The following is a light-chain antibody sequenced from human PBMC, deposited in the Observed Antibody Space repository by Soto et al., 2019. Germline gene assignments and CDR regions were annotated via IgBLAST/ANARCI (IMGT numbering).Light chain of an antibody. Sequence: QSVLTQPASVSGSPGQSIGISCTGTLSGVDTYSFVSWYQHHPGAAPQLIIFEGNKRPSGVSDRFSGSRSGETASLTISGLQAEDEADYYCCLYARGGVVFGGGTKVTVL. CDR2: EGN. CDR1: LSGVDTYSF. J-gene: IGLJ3*02. V-gene: IGLV2-23*01. CDR3: CLYARGGVV.